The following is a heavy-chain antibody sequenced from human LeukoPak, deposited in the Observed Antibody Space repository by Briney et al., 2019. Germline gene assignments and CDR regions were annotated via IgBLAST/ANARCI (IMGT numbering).Heavy chain of an antibody. CDR3: ARDPEMEKGRDGLDH. CDR2: IREDGSDK. D-gene: IGHD5-24*01. Sequence: GGSLRLSCAASGFTFCSYWMSWVRQAPGKGLEWVANIREDGSDKHYVDSVRGRFTISRDNAKNSLHLQMNSLRAEDTATYYCARDPEMEKGRDGLDHWGQGTLVIVSS. V-gene: IGHV3-7*01. CDR1: GFTFCSYW. J-gene: IGHJ4*02.